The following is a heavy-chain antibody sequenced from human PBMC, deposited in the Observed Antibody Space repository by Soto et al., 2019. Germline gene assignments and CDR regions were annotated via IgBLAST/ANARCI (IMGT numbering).Heavy chain of an antibody. Sequence: GASVKVSCKASGYTFTSYDINWVRQATGQGLEWMGWMNPNSGNTGYAQKFQGRVTMTRNTSISTAYMELSSLRSEDTAVYYCARGDGWYYDYIWGSYHYWYFDLWGRGTLVTVSS. J-gene: IGHJ2*01. D-gene: IGHD3-16*02. CDR1: GYTFTSYD. CDR3: ARGDGWYYDYIWGSYHYWYFDL. V-gene: IGHV1-8*01. CDR2: MNPNSGNT.